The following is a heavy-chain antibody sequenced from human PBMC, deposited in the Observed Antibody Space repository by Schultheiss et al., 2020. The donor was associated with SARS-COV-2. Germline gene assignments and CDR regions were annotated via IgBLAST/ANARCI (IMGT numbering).Heavy chain of an antibody. CDR2: ISYDGSNK. Sequence: GGSLRLSCAASGFTFSSYEMNWVRQAPGKGLEWVAVISYDGSNKYYADSVKGRFTISRDNAKNSLYLQMNSLRAEDTAVYYCARDLSTSWNKYYYYYGMDVWGQGTTVTVSS. D-gene: IGHD1/OR15-1a*01. V-gene: IGHV3-30*07. CDR1: GFTFSSYE. CDR3: ARDLSTSWNKYYYYYGMDV. J-gene: IGHJ6*02.